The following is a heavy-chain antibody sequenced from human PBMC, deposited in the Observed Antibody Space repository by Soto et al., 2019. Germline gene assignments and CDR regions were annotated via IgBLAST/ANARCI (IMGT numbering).Heavy chain of an antibody. V-gene: IGHV3-33*01. CDR3: ARGAFDL. CDR2: IWYDGSNK. Sequence: QVQLVESGGGVVQPGRSLRLSCAASGFTFSSYGMHWVRQAAGKGLEWVAVIWYDGSNKYYTDSVKGRFTISRDNSKNTLYLQMNSLRAEDTAVYYCARGAFDLWGRGTLVTVPS. J-gene: IGHJ2*01. CDR1: GFTFSSYG.